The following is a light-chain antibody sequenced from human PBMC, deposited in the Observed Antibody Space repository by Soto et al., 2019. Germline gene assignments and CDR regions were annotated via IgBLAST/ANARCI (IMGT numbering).Light chain of an antibody. CDR1: SSDVGAYNY. V-gene: IGLV2-14*03. CDR3: SSYTTSSTVV. CDR2: DVS. J-gene: IGLJ2*01. Sequence: QSALTQPASVSGSPGQSITISCTGTSSDVGAYNYVSWYQQYPGKAPTLMIFDVSNRPSGVSNRFSGSKSGNTASLTISGLQAEDEAYYHCSSYTTSSTVVFGGGTKVTVL.